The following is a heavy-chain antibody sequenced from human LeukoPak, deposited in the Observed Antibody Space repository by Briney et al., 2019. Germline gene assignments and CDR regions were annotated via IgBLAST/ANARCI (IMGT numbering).Heavy chain of an antibody. V-gene: IGHV4-34*01. Sequence: PSETLSLTCAVSGGSFSDYQWNWIRQSPGKGLEWLGEISHSGTTTYNPSLKSRVTISVDTSKNLFSLRLRSVTAADTAVYYCARGLVWRFLLDSRRDSFDIWGQGTTITVSS. CDR1: GGSFSDYQ. J-gene: IGHJ3*02. CDR3: ARGLVWRFLLDSRRDSFDI. CDR2: ISHSGTT. D-gene: IGHD3-16*01.